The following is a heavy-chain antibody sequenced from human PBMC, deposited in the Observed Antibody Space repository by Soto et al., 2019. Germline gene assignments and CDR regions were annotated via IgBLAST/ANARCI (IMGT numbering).Heavy chain of an antibody. CDR2: ISSSGSTI. CDR3: ARDSPWSGWNPPGLIDY. J-gene: IGHJ4*02. Sequence: PGGSLRLSCAASGFTFSSYEMNWVRQAPGKGLEWVSYISSSGSTIYYADSVKGRFTISRDNAKNSLYLQMNSLRAEDTAVYYCARDSPWSGWNPPGLIDYWVQGTLVTVSS. D-gene: IGHD1-1*01. CDR1: GFTFSSYE. V-gene: IGHV3-48*03.